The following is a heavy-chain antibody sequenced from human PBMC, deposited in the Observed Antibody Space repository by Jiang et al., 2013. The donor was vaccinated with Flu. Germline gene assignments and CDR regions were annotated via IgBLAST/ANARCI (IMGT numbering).Heavy chain of an antibody. J-gene: IGHJ4*02. CDR1: GFSLSTSGVG. Sequence: KPTQTLTLTCTFSGFSLSTSGVGVGWIRQPPGKALEWLALIYWDDDKRYTPSLRSRLTITKDTSKNQVVLTMTNIDPVDTATYYCAHRLPGRHCFDYWGQGTLVTVSS. V-gene: IGHV2-5*02. CDR2: IYWDDDK. CDR3: AHRLPGRHCFDY.